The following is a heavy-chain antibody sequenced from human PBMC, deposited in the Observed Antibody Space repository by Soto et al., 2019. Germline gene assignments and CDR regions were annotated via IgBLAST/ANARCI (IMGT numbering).Heavy chain of an antibody. Sequence: EGQLVESGGGLVQPGESLRLSCAGPGFTFNSYWMSWVRQAPGKGLEWVAKVQQDGSEKYYVDSVKGRFTISRDNAKNSVYLQMNSLRVEDTAVYYCARGGLHRSGYEYYYYYYGLDVWGQGTTVTVAS. V-gene: IGHV3-7*03. CDR1: GFTFNSYW. CDR2: VQQDGSEK. CDR3: ARGGLHRSGYEYYYYYYGLDV. J-gene: IGHJ6*02. D-gene: IGHD5-12*01.